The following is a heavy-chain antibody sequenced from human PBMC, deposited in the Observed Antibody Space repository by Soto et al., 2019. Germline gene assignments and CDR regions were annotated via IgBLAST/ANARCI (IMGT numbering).Heavy chain of an antibody. J-gene: IGHJ3*02. CDR3: ARSGYASAGYDSSGYYYRHAFDI. CDR1: GGSISSYY. CDR2: IYYSGST. V-gene: IGHV4-59*12. Sequence: SETLSLTCTVSGGSISSYYWSWIRQPPGKGLEWIGYIYYSGSTNYNPSLKSRVTISVDTSKNQFSLKLSSVTAADTAVYYCARSGYASAGYDSSGYYYRHAFDIWGQGTMVTVS. D-gene: IGHD3-22*01.